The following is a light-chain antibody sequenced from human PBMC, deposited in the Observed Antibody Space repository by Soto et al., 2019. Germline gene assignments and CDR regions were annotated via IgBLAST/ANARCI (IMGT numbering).Light chain of an antibody. J-gene: IGLJ1*01. CDR2: EVS. V-gene: IGLV2-23*02. CDR1: SSDFVSYNL. Sequence: QSVQTQPASVSGSPGQSITIYCTGTSSDFVSYNLVSWYQQLPGKAPKLIIYEVSKRPSGVSNRFSGSKPGNTASLTISGLQAEDEADYYCCSWAGSNTFYFFGTGTKVTVL. CDR3: CSWAGSNTFYF.